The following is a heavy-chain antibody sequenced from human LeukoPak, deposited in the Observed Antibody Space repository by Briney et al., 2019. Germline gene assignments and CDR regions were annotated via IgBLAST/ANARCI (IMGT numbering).Heavy chain of an antibody. CDR1: GFTFSSYA. D-gene: IGHD2-15*01. CDR2: ISYDGSNK. V-gene: IGHV3-30-3*01. Sequence: GGSLRLSCAASGFTFSSYAMHWVRQAPGKGLEWVAVISYDGSNKYYADSVKGRFTISRDNSKNTLYLQMNSLRAEDTAVYYCARDRGYCSGGSCYKDYWGQGTLVTVSS. CDR3: ARDRGYCSGGSCYKDY. J-gene: IGHJ4*02.